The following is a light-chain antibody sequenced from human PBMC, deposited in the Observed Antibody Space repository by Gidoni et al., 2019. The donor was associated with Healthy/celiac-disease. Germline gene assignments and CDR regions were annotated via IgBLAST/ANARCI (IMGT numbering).Light chain of an antibody. V-gene: IGKV1-39*01. J-gene: IGKJ1*01. Sequence: DIQITQSPSSLSPSVGDTVTITCRASQSISSYLNWYQQKPGKAPKLLIYAASSLQSGVPSRVSGSGSGTDFTLTISSLLPEDFATYYCQQSYSTPRTFGQGTKVEIK. CDR1: QSISSY. CDR3: QQSYSTPRT. CDR2: AAS.